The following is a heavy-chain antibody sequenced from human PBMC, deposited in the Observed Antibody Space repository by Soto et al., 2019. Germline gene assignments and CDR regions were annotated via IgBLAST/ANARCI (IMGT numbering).Heavy chain of an antibody. CDR2: ISSSGSTI. V-gene: IGHV3-11*01. CDR3: ARIVGPKRAFDT. J-gene: IGHJ3*02. D-gene: IGHD1-26*01. Sequence: GSRRLSCXASGFTFSDYYMSWIRQAPGKGLEWVSYISSSGSTIYYADSVKGRFTISRDNAKNSLYLQMNSLRAEDTAVYYCARIVGPKRAFDTWGQGTMVTVSS. CDR1: GFTFSDYY.